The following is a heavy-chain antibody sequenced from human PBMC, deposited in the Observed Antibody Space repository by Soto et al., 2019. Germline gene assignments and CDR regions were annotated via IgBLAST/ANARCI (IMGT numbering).Heavy chain of an antibody. CDR1: GYSFTSYW. J-gene: IGHJ5*02. CDR3: ASQNWNYEVLKWFDP. Sequence: GESLKISCKGSGYSFTSYWIGWVRQMPGKGLEWMGIIYPGDSDTRYSPSFQGQVTISADKSISTAYLQWSSLKASDTAMYYCASQNWNYEVLKWFDPWGQGTLVTVSS. V-gene: IGHV5-51*01. CDR2: IYPGDSDT. D-gene: IGHD1-7*01.